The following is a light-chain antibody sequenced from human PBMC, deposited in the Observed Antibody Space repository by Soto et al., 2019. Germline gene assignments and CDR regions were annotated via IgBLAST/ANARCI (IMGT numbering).Light chain of an antibody. Sequence: QSALTQPPSASGSPGQSVTISCTGTSSDVGTYKYVSWYQQHPDKAPKLMIYAVSKRPSGVPDRFSGSKSGNTASLTVSGLQAEDEADYYCRSYANNNKVKFVFRTGTKVTV. V-gene: IGLV2-8*01. CDR3: RSYANNNKVKFV. J-gene: IGLJ1*01. CDR1: SSDVGTYKY. CDR2: AVS.